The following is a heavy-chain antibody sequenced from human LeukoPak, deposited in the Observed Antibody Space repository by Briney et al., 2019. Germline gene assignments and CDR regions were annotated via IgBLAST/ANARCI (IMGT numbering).Heavy chain of an antibody. D-gene: IGHD4-17*01. CDR1: GGTFGSYA. V-gene: IGHV1-69*13. Sequence: ASVKVSCKASGGTFGSYAISWVRQAPGQGLEWMGGIIPIFGTANYAQKFQGRVTITADESTSTAYMELSSLRSEDTAVYYCARPTRTSTVTTRYPYYYYMDVWGKGTTVTVSS. CDR2: IIPIFGTA. J-gene: IGHJ6*03. CDR3: ARPTRTSTVTTRYPYYYYMDV.